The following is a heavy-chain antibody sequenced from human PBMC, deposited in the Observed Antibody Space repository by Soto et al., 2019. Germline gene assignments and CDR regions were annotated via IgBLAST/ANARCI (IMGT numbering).Heavy chain of an antibody. D-gene: IGHD3-10*01. J-gene: IGHJ4*02. CDR3: ARENNVLPGGYFDY. Sequence: SQTLSVTSGVSGGYISSGGYSRSWIRQPPGKGLEWIGYIYHSGSTYYNPSLKSRVTISVDRSKNQFSLKLSSVTAADTAVYYCARENNVLPGGYFDYWGQGTLVTVSS. CDR1: GGYISSGGYS. CDR2: IYHSGST. V-gene: IGHV4-30-2*01.